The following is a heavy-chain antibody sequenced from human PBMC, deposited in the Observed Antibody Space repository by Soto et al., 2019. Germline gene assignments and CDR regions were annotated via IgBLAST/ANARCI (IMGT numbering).Heavy chain of an antibody. Sequence: SGTPFPPRPVSGGSLSRSCFYWGWIRQPPGKGLEWIGSIYYSGSTYYNPSLKSRVTISVDTSKNQFSLKLSSVTAADTAVYYCARHHGEANWGQGTLVTVSS. J-gene: IGHJ4*02. D-gene: IGHD3-10*01. CDR1: GGSLSRSCFY. CDR2: IYYSGST. V-gene: IGHV4-39*01. CDR3: ARHHGEAN.